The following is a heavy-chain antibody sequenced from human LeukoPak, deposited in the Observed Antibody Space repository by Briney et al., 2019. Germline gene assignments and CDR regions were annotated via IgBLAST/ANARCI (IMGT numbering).Heavy chain of an antibody. CDR1: GGTFSSYA. D-gene: IGHD6-19*01. V-gene: IGHV1-69*13. Sequence: SVKVSCKASGGTFSSYAINWVRQAPGQGLEWMGGIIPIFGTANYAQKFQGRVTITADESTSTAYMELSSLGSEDTAVYYCARDANSGWYYHFDYWGQGTLVTVSS. CDR3: ARDANSGWYYHFDY. CDR2: IIPIFGTA. J-gene: IGHJ4*02.